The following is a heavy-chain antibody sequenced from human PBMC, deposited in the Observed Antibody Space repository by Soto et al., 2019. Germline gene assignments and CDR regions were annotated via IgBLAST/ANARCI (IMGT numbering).Heavy chain of an antibody. D-gene: IGHD6-25*01. J-gene: IGHJ4*02. CDR1: GFTVSNNY. Sequence: EVQLVESGGGLIQPGGSLRLSCAVSGFTVSNNYMSWVRQAPGKGLEGVSVIYSGGYTAYGDSVKGRFTISRDNSKNTLYLKMKGLGAHAPAVFYGATQRGGGGYWGQGTLVTVSS. CDR2: IYSGGYT. V-gene: IGHV3-53*01. CDR3: ATQRGGGGY.